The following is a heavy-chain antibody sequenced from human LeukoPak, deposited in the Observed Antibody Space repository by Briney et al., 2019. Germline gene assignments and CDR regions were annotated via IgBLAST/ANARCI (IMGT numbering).Heavy chain of an antibody. V-gene: IGHV4-59*01. CDR1: GGSISSYY. Sequence: SETLSLTCTVSGGSISSYYWSWIRQPPGKGLEWIGYIYYSGSTNYNPSLKSRVSISVDTSKNQFSLKLSSVTAEDTAVYYCARDGGIWATNWFDPWGQGTLVTVSS. CDR3: ARDGGIWATNWFDP. J-gene: IGHJ5*02. CDR2: IYYSGST. D-gene: IGHD3-16*01.